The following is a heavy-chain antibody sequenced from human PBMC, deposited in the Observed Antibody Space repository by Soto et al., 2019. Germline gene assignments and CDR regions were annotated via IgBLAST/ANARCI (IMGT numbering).Heavy chain of an antibody. J-gene: IGHJ6*02. CDR2: IRSKANSYAT. Sequence: PGGSLRLSCAASGFTFSGSAMHWVRQASGKGLEWVGRIRSKANSYATAYAASVKGRSTISRDDSKNTAYLQMNSLKTEDTAVYYCTSTSPDILTGWGYGMDVWGQGTTVTVSS. CDR1: GFTFSGSA. CDR3: TSTSPDILTGWGYGMDV. D-gene: IGHD3-9*01. V-gene: IGHV3-73*01.